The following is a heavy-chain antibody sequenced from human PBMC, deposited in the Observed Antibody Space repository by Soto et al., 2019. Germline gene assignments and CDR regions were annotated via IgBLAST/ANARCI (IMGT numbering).Heavy chain of an antibody. J-gene: IGHJ4*02. D-gene: IGHD3-3*01. CDR2: IWYDGSNK. V-gene: IGHV3-33*01. CDR1: GFTFSSYG. CDR3: ARDHYDFWSGSQYY. Sequence: SLRLSCAASGFTFSSYGMHWVRQAPGKGLEWVAVIWYDGSNKYYADSVKGRFTISRDNSKNTLYLQMTSMRAEDTAVYYCARDHYDFWSGSQYYWGQGTQVTVSS.